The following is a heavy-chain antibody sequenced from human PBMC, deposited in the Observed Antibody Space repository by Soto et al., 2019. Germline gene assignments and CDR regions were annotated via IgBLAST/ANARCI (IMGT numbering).Heavy chain of an antibody. CDR2: IYYSGST. CDR1: GGSISSGGYY. V-gene: IGHV4-31*03. Sequence: SETLSLTCTVSGGSISSGGYYWSWIRQHPGKGLEWIGYIYYSGSTYYNPSLKSRVTISVDTSKNQFSLKLSSVTAADTAVYYCARGKQQLVLFDYWGQGTLVTVSS. D-gene: IGHD6-13*01. J-gene: IGHJ4*02. CDR3: ARGKQQLVLFDY.